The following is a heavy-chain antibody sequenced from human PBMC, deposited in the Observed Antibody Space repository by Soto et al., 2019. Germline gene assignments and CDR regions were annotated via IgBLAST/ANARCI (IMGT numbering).Heavy chain of an antibody. D-gene: IGHD2-15*01. Sequence: QLQLQESGPGLVKPSETLSLTCTVSGGSISSRNYYWGWIRQPPGKGLEWIATGYYSGDTYYNPSLKSRVTISVDTSKNQLSLKLSSVTAADTAVYYCARLSAAWFGPWGQGTLVTVSS. CDR1: GGSISSRNYY. V-gene: IGHV4-39*01. J-gene: IGHJ5*02. CDR2: GYYSGDT. CDR3: ARLSAAWFGP.